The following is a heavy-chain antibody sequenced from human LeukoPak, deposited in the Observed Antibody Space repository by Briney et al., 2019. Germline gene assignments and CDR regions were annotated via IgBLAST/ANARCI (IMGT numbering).Heavy chain of an antibody. D-gene: IGHD6-19*01. Sequence: SGGSLRLSCAASGFTFSGSAMHWVRQASGKGLEWVGRIRSKANSYATAYAASVKGRFTISRDNSKNTLYLQLNSLRGDDTAVYYCARNSGWYGVSWGQGTLVTVSS. CDR2: IRSKANSYAT. J-gene: IGHJ4*02. CDR1: GFTFSGSA. CDR3: ARNSGWYGVS. V-gene: IGHV3-73*01.